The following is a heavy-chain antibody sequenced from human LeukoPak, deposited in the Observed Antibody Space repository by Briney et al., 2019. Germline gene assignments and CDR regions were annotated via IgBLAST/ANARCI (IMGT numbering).Heavy chain of an antibody. CDR1: GFTFSSYE. CDR3: ARGGLVAYPRPSDY. J-gene: IGHJ4*02. D-gene: IGHD5-12*01. Sequence: GGSLRLSCAASGFTFSSYEMNWVRQAPGKGLEWVSYISSSGSTVYYADSVKGRFTISRDNAKNSLYLQMNSLRAEDTAVYYCARGGLVAYPRPSDYWGQGTLVTVSS. CDR2: ISSSGSTV. V-gene: IGHV3-48*03.